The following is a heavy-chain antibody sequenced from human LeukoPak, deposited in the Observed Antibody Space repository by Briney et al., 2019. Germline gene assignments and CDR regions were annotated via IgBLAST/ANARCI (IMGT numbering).Heavy chain of an antibody. CDR1: GFTFSDYY. D-gene: IGHD6-13*01. CDR3: VKAAGTWYGYFDY. V-gene: IGHV3-11*06. J-gene: IGHJ4*02. Sequence: GGSLRLSCAASGFTFSDYYMSWIRQAPGKGLEWVSYISSSSSYTNYGDSLKGRVTISRDNSKNTLYLQMSSLRPEDTAVYYCVKAAGTWYGYFDYWGQGTLVTVSS. CDR2: ISSSSSYT.